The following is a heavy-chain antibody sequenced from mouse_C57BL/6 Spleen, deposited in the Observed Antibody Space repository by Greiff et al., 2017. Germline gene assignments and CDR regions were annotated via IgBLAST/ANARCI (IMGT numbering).Heavy chain of an antibody. J-gene: IGHJ4*01. CDR1: GYTFTGYW. CDR3: ARERVWGDGWSYAMDY. V-gene: IGHV1-9*01. Sequence: QVQLQQSGAELMKPGASVKLSCKATGYTFTGYWIEWVKQRPGHGLEWIGEILPGSGSTNYNEKFKGKATFTADTSSNTAYMQLSSLTTEDSAIYYCARERVWGDGWSYAMDYWGQGTSVTVSS. D-gene: IGHD2-10*02. CDR2: ILPGSGST.